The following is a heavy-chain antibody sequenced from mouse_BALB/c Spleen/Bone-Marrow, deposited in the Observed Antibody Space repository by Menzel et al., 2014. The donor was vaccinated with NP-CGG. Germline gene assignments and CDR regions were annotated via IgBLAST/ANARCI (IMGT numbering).Heavy chain of an antibody. CDR3: ARWYYGSGFAS. CDR2: ISSGGST. CDR1: GFTFSSYA. D-gene: IGHD1-1*01. V-gene: IGHV5-6-5*01. J-gene: IGHJ3*01. Sequence: VESGGGLVKPGGSLNLSCAASGFTFSSYAMSWVRQTPEKRLEWVASISSGGSTYYPDSVKGRFTIFRDNARNILYLQMSSLRSDDTAMYYCARWYYGSGFASWGQGTLATVSA.